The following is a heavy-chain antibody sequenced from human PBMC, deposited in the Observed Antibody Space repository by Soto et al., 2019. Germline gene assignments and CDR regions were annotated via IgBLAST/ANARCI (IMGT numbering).Heavy chain of an antibody. D-gene: IGHD1-26*01. J-gene: IGHJ3*02. CDR1: GGTFSSYA. Sequence: QVQLVQSGAEVKKPGSSVKVSCKASGGTFSSYAISWVRQAPGQGLEWMGGIIPIFGTANYAQKFQGRVTITAEESTSTACMGVSSLRSEDTAVYYCARGGTRWGERWELTDAFDIWGQGSMVTVSS. CDR3: ARGGTRWGERWELTDAFDI. V-gene: IGHV1-69*01. CDR2: IIPIFGTA.